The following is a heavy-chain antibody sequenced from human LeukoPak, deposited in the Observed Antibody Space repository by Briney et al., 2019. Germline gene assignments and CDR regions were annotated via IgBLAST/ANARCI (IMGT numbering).Heavy chain of an antibody. J-gene: IGHJ4*02. D-gene: IGHD4-17*01. CDR1: GGSISSSNHY. CDR3: AVMETMTTFYS. Sequence: PSETLSLTCTVSGGSISSSNHYWGWIRQPPGKGLDWIGSIYYSGSTYYNPSLKSRVTISVDTSKNQFSLRLRSVTAADTAVYYCAVMETMTTFYSWGQGTLVTVSS. V-gene: IGHV4-39*01. CDR2: IYYSGST.